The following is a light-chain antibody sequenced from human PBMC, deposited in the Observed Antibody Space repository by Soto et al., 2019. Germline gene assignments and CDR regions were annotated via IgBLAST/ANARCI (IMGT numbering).Light chain of an antibody. V-gene: IGLV1-51*01. J-gene: IGLJ2*01. Sequence: QSVLTQPPSVSAAPGQKVTISCSGSSSNIGNNYVSWYQQLPGTAPKLLIYDNNKRPSGIPDRFSGSKSGTSATLGISGLQTGDEADYYCETWDSSLSAVLGGGTKLTVL. CDR2: DNN. CDR3: ETWDSSLSAV. CDR1: SSNIGNNY.